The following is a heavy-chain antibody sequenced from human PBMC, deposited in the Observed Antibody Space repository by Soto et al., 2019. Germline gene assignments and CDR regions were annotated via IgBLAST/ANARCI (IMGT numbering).Heavy chain of an antibody. Sequence: QVQLVESGGGVVQPGRSLRLSCAASGFTFSSYGMHWVRQAPGKGLEWVAVISYDGSNKYYADSVKGRFTISRDNSKNTLYLQMNSLRAEDTAVYYCAKTYSGSYQGRAHFDYWGQGTLVTVSS. CDR2: ISYDGSNK. CDR1: GFTFSSYG. J-gene: IGHJ4*02. V-gene: IGHV3-30*18. D-gene: IGHD1-26*01. CDR3: AKTYSGSYQGRAHFDY.